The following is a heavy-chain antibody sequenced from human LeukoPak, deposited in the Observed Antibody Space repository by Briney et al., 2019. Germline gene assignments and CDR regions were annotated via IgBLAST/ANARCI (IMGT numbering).Heavy chain of an antibody. CDR1: GFTFYDYT. J-gene: IGHJ6*03. D-gene: IGHD3-3*01. CDR3: AKGGVIRENYYYYYMDV. V-gene: IGHV3-43*01. Sequence: HGGTLRLSCATSGFTFYDYTMHWVRQAPWPGLEWVSLISWDGGSTYYADSVKGRFTITRDNSKNSLYLQMNSLRTEDTALYYCAKGGVIRENYYYYYMDVWGKGTTVTVSS. CDR2: ISWDGGST.